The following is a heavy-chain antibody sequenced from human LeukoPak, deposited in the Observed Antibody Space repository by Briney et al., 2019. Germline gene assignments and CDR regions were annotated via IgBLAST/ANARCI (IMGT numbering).Heavy chain of an antibody. CDR1: GFTLSSYA. D-gene: IGHD3-9*01. J-gene: IGHJ4*02. Sequence: GGSLRLSCAASGFTLSSYAMSWVRQAPGKGLEWVSAISGSGGSTYYADSVKGRFTISRDNSKNTLYLQRNSLRAEDTAVYYCAKDSAYDILTGYYSPDYWGQGTLVTVSS. CDR2: ISGSGGST. CDR3: AKDSAYDILTGYYSPDY. V-gene: IGHV3-23*01.